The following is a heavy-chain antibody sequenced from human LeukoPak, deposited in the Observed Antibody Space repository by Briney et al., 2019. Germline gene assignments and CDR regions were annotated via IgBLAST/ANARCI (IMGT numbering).Heavy chain of an antibody. CDR3: ARTTVIQDTYYLDY. CDR2: ISYSGRT. J-gene: IGHJ4*02. V-gene: IGHV4-39*07. Sequence: SENLSLNCTVSGGSLSSILYYWGWIRQPPEKGLEWIGSISYSGRTYYTPYLTSRVTISVDTSKTQSSMTLSSVTAADTAVYYSARTTVIQDTYYLDYWGQGTLVTVSS. D-gene: IGHD4-11*01. CDR1: GGSLSSILYY.